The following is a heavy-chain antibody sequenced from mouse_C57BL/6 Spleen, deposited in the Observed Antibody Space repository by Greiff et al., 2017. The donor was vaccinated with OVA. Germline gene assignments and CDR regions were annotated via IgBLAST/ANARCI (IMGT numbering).Heavy chain of an antibody. CDR2: INPGSGGT. V-gene: IGHV1-54*01. CDR1: GYAFTNYL. CDR3: AREGDLLPFAY. J-gene: IGHJ3*01. D-gene: IGHD2-1*01. Sequence: QVQLQQSGAELVRPGTSVKVSCKASGYAFTNYLIEWVKQRPGQGLEWIGVINPGSGGTNYTEKFKGKATLTADKSSSTAYMQLSSLTSEDSAVYFCAREGDLLPFAYWGQGTLVTVSA.